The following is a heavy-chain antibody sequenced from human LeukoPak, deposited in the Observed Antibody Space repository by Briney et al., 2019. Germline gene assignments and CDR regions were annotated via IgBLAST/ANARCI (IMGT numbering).Heavy chain of an antibody. D-gene: IGHD4/OR15-4a*01. V-gene: IGHV3-23*01. CDR2: ISGSGGST. Sequence: GGSLRHSRAASGFTFSSYTMSWVRQAPGKGLEWVSAISGSGGSTYYADSVKGRFTISRDTSKSTVYLQMSSLRAEDTAVYYCAKDPPGAKAFYYWGQGTPVTVSS. J-gene: IGHJ4*02. CDR1: GFTFSSYT. CDR3: AKDPPGAKAFYY.